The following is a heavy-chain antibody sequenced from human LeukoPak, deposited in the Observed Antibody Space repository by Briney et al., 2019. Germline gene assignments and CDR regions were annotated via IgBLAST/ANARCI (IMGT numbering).Heavy chain of an antibody. V-gene: IGHV4-34*01. Sequence: SETLSLTCAVYGGSFSGYYWSWIRQPPGKGLEWIGEINHSGSTNYNPSLKSRVTISIDTSNNQFSLTLNSVTAADTALYFCARRRYYDSTGYLDWGQGTLVTVSS. CDR2: INHSGST. D-gene: IGHD3-22*01. CDR1: GGSFSGYY. J-gene: IGHJ1*01. CDR3: ARRRYYDSTGYLD.